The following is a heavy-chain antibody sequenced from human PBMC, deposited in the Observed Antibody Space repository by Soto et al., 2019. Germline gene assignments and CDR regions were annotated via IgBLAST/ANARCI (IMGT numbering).Heavy chain of an antibody. J-gene: IGHJ4*02. CDR3: ARRGPWQQLVVAPPAC. CDR2: ISYDGSNK. Sequence: QVQLVESGGGVVQPERSLRLSCAASGFTFSTYAMHWVRQAPGKGLEWVAVISYDGSNKYYADSVKGRFTISRDNSKNTRHLQRNSRRAEDTAVYYCARRGPWQQLVVAPPACWGQGTLVTVSS. V-gene: IGHV3-30-3*01. CDR1: GFTFSTYA. D-gene: IGHD6-13*01.